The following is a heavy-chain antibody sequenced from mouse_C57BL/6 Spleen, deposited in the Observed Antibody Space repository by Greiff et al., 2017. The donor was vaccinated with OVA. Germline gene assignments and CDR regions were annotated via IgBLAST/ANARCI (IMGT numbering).Heavy chain of an antibody. Sequence: EVQGVESGGDLVKPGGSLKLSCAASGFTFSSYGMSWVRQTPDKRLEWVATISSGGSYTYYPDSVKGRFTISRDNAKNTLYLQMSSLKSEDTAMYYCASLYSNSYYFDYWGQGTTLTVSS. CDR3: ASLYSNSYYFDY. V-gene: IGHV5-6*01. D-gene: IGHD2-5*01. CDR1: GFTFSSYG. CDR2: ISSGGSYT. J-gene: IGHJ2*01.